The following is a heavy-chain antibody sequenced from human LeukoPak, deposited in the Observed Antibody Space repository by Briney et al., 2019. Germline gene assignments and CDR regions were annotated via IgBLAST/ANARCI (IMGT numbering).Heavy chain of an antibody. V-gene: IGHV3-23*01. D-gene: IGHD2-15*01. CDR1: GFTFSSYA. J-gene: IGHJ4*02. CDR3: ATTGVVVAATATGYYFDY. CDR2: ISGSGGST. Sequence: GGSLRLSCGASGFTFSSYAMSWVRQAPGKGLEWVSSISGSGGSTYYGDSVKGRFSIPRDNSKNTLSLQMNSLRAEDTAVYYCATTGVVVAATATGYYFDYWGQGTLVTVSS.